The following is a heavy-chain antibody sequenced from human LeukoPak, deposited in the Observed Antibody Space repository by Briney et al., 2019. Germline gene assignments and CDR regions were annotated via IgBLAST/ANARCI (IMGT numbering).Heavy chain of an antibody. J-gene: IGHJ4*02. D-gene: IGHD5-24*01. CDR3: AKDDALLQYNG. Sequence: GGSLRLSCVASGFTFSRHGMNWVRQAPGKGLEWVSCISPSGDIKYYVDSVKGRFTVSRDNSKNTLYLQINSLRDEDTAVYYCAKDDALLQYNGWGQGTLVTVSS. CDR1: GFTFSRHG. V-gene: IGHV3-23*01. CDR2: ISPSGDIK.